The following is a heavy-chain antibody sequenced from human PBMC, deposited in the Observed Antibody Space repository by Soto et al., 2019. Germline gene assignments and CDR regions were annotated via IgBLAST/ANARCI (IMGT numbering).Heavy chain of an antibody. Sequence: PSETLSLTCAVFGGPITSGGYSWSWIWQPPGKGLEWIGYIYHSGGTYYNPSLKSRVTLSIDRTKKQFSLKLTSVTAADTAVYFCAKTMTTSGWFDPWGQGTPVPVSS. CDR1: GGPITSGGYS. CDR2: IYHSGGT. D-gene: IGHD4-17*01. CDR3: AKTMTTSGWFDP. J-gene: IGHJ5*02. V-gene: IGHV4-30-2*01.